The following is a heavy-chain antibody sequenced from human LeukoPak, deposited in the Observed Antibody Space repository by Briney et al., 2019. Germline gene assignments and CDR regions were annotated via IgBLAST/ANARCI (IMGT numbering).Heavy chain of an antibody. CDR3: ASAGPRGSSWYPY. CDR2: IYYSGSS. V-gene: IGHV4-59*12. D-gene: IGHD6-13*01. Sequence: SETLSLTCTVSGGSIGSYYWSWIRQPPGKGLEWIGYIYYSGSSNYNPSLKSRVTISVDTSKNQYSLKLTSVTAADTAVYYCASAGPRGSSWYPYWGQGTLVTVSS. CDR1: GGSIGSYY. J-gene: IGHJ4*02.